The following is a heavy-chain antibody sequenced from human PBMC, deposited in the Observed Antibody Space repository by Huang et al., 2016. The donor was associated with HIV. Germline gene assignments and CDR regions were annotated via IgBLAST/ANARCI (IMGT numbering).Heavy chain of an antibody. Sequence: QVQLVESGAELKKPGASVRVSCKVSGYTVSELSLHWVRQAPEKGLEWMGGFDPEEGETIYAQRLQGRFTMTEDTSTDTAYMGLSSLRPEDTAVYYCATSTPDVGAGVLRSAFDIWGQGTMVTVSS. J-gene: IGHJ3*02. CDR3: ATSTPDVGAGVLRSAFDI. CDR2: FDPEEGET. V-gene: IGHV1-24*01. D-gene: IGHD2-15*01. CDR1: GYTVSELS.